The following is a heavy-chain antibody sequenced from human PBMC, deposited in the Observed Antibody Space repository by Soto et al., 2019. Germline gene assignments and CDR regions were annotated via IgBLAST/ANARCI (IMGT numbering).Heavy chain of an antibody. CDR3: ARGASGLVSRFRAFDI. V-gene: IGHV4-59*12. CDR1: GGSIRHYY. Sequence: PSETLSLPCTVSGGSIRHYYWSWIRQPPGKGLEWIGEIYYSGSTNYNPSLKSRVTISVDTSKNQFSLKLSSVTAADTAVYYCARGASGLVSRFRAFDIWGQGTMVTVSS. CDR2: IYYSGST. J-gene: IGHJ3*02. D-gene: IGHD6-6*01.